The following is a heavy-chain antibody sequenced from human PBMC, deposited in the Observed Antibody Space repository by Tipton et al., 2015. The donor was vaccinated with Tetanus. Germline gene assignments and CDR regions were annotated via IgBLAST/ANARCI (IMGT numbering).Heavy chain of an antibody. CDR2: IFSGGST. Sequence: SLRLSCAASGFTVSSNYMSWVRQAPGKGLEWVSVIFSGGSTYYADSVKGRFTISRDNSKNTLFLQMNSLRAEDTAMYYCARDRDGDYAAFDYWSQGTLVTVSS. V-gene: IGHV3-66*01. CDR1: GFTVSSNY. J-gene: IGHJ4*02. D-gene: IGHD4-17*01. CDR3: ARDRDGDYAAFDY.